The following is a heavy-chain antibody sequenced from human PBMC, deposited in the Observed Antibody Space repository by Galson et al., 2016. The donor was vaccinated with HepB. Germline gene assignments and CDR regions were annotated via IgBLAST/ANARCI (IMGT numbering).Heavy chain of an antibody. CDR1: GFTFGSYA. D-gene: IGHD5-18*01. V-gene: IGHV3-30*18. CDR2: ISYDGSNK. Sequence: FLRLSCAASGFTFGSYAMHWVRQAPGKGLEWVAVISYDGSNKYYADSVKGRFTISRDNSKNTLYLQMNSLRAEDTAVYYCAKDIRSYGLFGRFDYWGQGTLVTVSS. J-gene: IGHJ4*02. CDR3: AKDIRSYGLFGRFDY.